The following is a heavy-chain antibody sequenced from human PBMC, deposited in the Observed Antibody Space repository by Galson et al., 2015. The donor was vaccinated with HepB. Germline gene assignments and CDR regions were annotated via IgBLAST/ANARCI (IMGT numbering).Heavy chain of an antibody. V-gene: IGHV7-4-1*02. CDR1: GYTFAIYA. CDR2: INTNTGNP. D-gene: IGHD3-10*01. Sequence: SVKVSCKASGYTFAIYALNWVRQAPGQGLEWMGWINTNTGNPTYAQGFTGRFVFSLDTSVSTAYLQISSLKAEDTAVYYCARTPYHGSGSYYNAWFDPWGQGTLVTVSS. J-gene: IGHJ5*02. CDR3: ARTPYHGSGSYYNAWFDP.